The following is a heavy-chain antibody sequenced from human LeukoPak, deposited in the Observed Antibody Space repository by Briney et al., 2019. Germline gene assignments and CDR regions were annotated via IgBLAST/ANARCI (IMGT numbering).Heavy chain of an antibody. V-gene: IGHV4-34*01. CDR3: ARGGRSYDFWSGYDY. CDR2: INHSGST. Sequence: SETLSLTCAVYGGSFSGYYWSWIRQPPGKGLEWIGEINHSGSTNYNPSLKSRVTISVDTSKNRFSLKLSSVTAADTAVYYCARGGRSYDFWSGYDYWGQGTLVTVSS. D-gene: IGHD3-3*01. CDR1: GGSFSGYY. J-gene: IGHJ4*02.